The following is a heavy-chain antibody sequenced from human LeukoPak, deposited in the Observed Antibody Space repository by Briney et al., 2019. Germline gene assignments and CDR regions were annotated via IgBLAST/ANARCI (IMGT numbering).Heavy chain of an antibody. J-gene: IGHJ1*01. D-gene: IGHD5-18*01. CDR3: ANVIIAAAGYEYFQY. CDR2: VSATGGST. CDR1: GFXFSSYA. Sequence: GGSLRLSCGASGFXFSSYAISWVRQAPGKGLEWVSAVSATGGSTYYADSVKGRFTISRDNSRNTLYLQMNSLRAEDTAVYYCANVIIAAAGYEYFQYWGQGTLVSVSS. V-gene: IGHV3-23*01.